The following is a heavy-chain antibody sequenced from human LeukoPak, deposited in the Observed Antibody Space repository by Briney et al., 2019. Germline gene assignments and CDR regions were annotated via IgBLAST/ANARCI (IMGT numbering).Heavy chain of an antibody. Sequence: SETLSFTCTVSGGSISSYYWSWIRQPPGKGLEWIGYIYYSGSTNYNPSLKSRVTISVDTSKNQFSLKLSSVTAADTAVYYCARVPVDCSGGSCSDYYYYYMDVWGKGTTVTVSS. CDR2: IYYSGST. CDR3: ARVPVDCSGGSCSDYYYYYMDV. J-gene: IGHJ6*03. D-gene: IGHD2-15*01. CDR1: GGSISSYY. V-gene: IGHV4-59*01.